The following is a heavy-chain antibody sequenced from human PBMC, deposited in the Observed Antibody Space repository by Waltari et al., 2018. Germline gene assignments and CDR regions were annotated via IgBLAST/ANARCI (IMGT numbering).Heavy chain of an antibody. D-gene: IGHD6-19*01. CDR2: MYYTGCT. CDR1: GGSIGSNNYY. Sequence: QLQLQESGPGLVKPSETLSLTCTVSGGSIGSNNYYWVWVRQPPGKGLQWIGTMYYTGCTYYNPSLKSRVTISVDTSKNRFSLKLTSVTAADTAVYFCASRPEFTSGSAIDFWGQGTLVTVSS. V-gene: IGHV4-39*02. CDR3: ASRPEFTSGSAIDF. J-gene: IGHJ4*02.